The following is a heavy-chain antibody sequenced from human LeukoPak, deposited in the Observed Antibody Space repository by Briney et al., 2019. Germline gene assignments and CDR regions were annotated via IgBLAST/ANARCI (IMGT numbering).Heavy chain of an antibody. CDR1: GGSISSSNW. D-gene: IGHD3-16*01. V-gene: IGHV4-4*02. CDR3: ARLTGAEVRGEYYFDY. J-gene: IGHJ4*02. CDR2: IYHSGST. Sequence: KASETLSLTCAVSGGSISSSNWWSWVRQPPGKGLEWIGEIYHSGSTNYNPSLKSRVTISVDKSKNQFSLKLSSVTAADTAVYYCARLTGAEVRGEYYFDYWGQGTLVTVSS.